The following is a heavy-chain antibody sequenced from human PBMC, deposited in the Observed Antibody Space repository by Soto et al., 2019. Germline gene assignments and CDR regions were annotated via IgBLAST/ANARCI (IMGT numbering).Heavy chain of an antibody. CDR3: ARGGSDSGGYYYYVMDV. D-gene: IGHD3-16*01. J-gene: IGHJ6*02. V-gene: IGHV3-66*01. CDR1: GFTVSSNY. Sequence: EVQLVESGGGLVQPGGSLRLSCTASGFTVSSNYMSWVRQAPGKGLEWVSVIYSGGTTYYADSVKGRFTISRDNSKNRLDLQMNSLRAEDTAVYYCARGGSDSGGYYYYVMDVWGQGTTVTVSS. CDR2: IYSGGTT.